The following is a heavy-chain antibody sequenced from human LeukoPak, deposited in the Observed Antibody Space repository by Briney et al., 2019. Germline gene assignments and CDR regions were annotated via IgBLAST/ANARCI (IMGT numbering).Heavy chain of an antibody. Sequence: PSETLSLTCTVSGGSISSGNYYWRWIRQHPGKGLEWIGYIYYSGSIFYNPSLKSRVTISVDTSKNQFSLKLTSVTAADTAVYYCAREVYFDWLAQSGWFDPWGQGTLVTVSS. CDR1: GGSISSGNYY. CDR2: IYYSGSI. D-gene: IGHD3-9*01. V-gene: IGHV4-31*03. CDR3: AREVYFDWLAQSGWFDP. J-gene: IGHJ5*02.